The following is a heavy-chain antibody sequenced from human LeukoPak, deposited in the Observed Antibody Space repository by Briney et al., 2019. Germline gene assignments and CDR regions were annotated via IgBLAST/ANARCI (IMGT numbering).Heavy chain of an antibody. Sequence: GGSLRLSCAASGFTFSSYAMSWVRQAPGKGLEWVSAISGSGGSTYYADPVKGRFTISRDNSKNTLYLQMNSLRAEDTAVYYCAKAPVMRVATITPYFDYWGQGTLVTVSS. D-gene: IGHD5-12*01. J-gene: IGHJ4*02. CDR1: GFTFSSYA. CDR3: AKAPVMRVATITPYFDY. V-gene: IGHV3-23*01. CDR2: ISGSGGST.